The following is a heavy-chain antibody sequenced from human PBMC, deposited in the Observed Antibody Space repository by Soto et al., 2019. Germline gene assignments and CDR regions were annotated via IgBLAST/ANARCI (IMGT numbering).Heavy chain of an antibody. D-gene: IGHD6-6*01. V-gene: IGHV4-4*07. Sequence: SETLSLTCTVSGGSISSYYWSWIRQPAGKGLEWIGRIYTSGSTNYNPSLKSRVTMSVDTSKNQFSLKLSSVTAADTAVYYCASLVAAPSSFSSYYYGMDVWGQGTTVTVSS. CDR1: GGSISSYY. CDR2: IYTSGST. CDR3: ASLVAAPSSFSSYYYGMDV. J-gene: IGHJ6*02.